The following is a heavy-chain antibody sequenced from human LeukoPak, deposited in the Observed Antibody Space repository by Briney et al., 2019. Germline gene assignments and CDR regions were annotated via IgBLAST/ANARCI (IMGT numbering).Heavy chain of an antibody. V-gene: IGHV4-34*01. CDR1: GGSFSGYY. D-gene: IGHD6-6*01. J-gene: IGHJ5*02. CDR3: ARKADSYNWFDP. CDR2: INHSGST. Sequence: PSETLSLTCAVYGGSFSGYYWSWIRQPPGEGLEWIGEINHSGSTNYNPSLKSRVTISVDTSKNQFSLKLSSVTAADTAVYYCARKADSYNWFDPWGQGTLVTVSS.